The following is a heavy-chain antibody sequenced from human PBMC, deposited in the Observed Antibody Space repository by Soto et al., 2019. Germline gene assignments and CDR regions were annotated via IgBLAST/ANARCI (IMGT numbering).Heavy chain of an antibody. CDR1: GFTFSAYR. Sequence: EVQRVQSGGGLVQPGGSLTLFCAASGFTFSAYRMNWVRQAPGKGLEWVSYIHSDSTTIYYADSVKGRFTISRDNAKNSLYLQMNSLRDEDTAVYYCAIDRSLFDYWGQGALVTVSP. J-gene: IGHJ4*02. CDR3: AIDRSLFDY. V-gene: IGHV3-48*02. CDR2: IHSDSTTI.